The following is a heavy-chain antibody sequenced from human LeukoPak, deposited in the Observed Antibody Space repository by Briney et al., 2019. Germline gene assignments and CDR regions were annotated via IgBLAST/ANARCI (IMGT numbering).Heavy chain of an antibody. J-gene: IGHJ5*02. CDR2: FYDSGTT. CDR1: GGSISSSSYY. CDR3: ARHVACSGGSCYWFDP. V-gene: IGHV4-39*01. D-gene: IGHD2-15*01. Sequence: SETLSLTCTVSGGSISSSSYYWGRLRQPPGKGREWIGRFYDSGTTYYNPSLKSRVTISVDTSKNKFPLKLSSVTAADTAVYYCARHVACSGGSCYWFDPWGQGTLVTVSS.